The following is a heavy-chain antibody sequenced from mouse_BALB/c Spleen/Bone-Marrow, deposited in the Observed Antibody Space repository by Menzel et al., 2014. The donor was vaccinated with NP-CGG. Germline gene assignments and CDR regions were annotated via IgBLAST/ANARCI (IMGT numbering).Heavy chain of an antibody. Sequence: VQLVESGAELVRPGTSVKVSCKASGYAFTNYLIEWVKQRPGQGLEWIGVINPGSGATNYNENFKGKATLTADKSSSTHYMQLSSLTSDDSAVYFCARRLTGTLYFDYWGQGTTLTVSS. D-gene: IGHD4-1*01. CDR3: ARRLTGTLYFDY. V-gene: IGHV1-54*03. CDR2: INPGSGAT. CDR1: GYAFTNYL. J-gene: IGHJ2*01.